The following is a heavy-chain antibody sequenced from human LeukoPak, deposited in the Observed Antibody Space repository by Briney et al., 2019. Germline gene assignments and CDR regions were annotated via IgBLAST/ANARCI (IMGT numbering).Heavy chain of an antibody. Sequence: GGSLRLSCAASGFSFSTYGMHWVRQAPGKGLEWVALIWNAGTNTYYADSVKGRFTISRDNSKNTLYLQTNSLRAEDTAVYYCAGDTPPGGDYYFDYWGQGTLVIVSS. D-gene: IGHD3-16*01. CDR2: IWNAGTNT. V-gene: IGHV3-33*01. CDR3: AGDTPPGGDYYFDY. CDR1: GFSFSTYG. J-gene: IGHJ4*02.